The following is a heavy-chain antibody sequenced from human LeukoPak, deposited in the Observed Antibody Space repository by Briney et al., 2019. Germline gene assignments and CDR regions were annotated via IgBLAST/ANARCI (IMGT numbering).Heavy chain of an antibody. V-gene: IGHV4-30-4*01. J-gene: IGHJ4*02. CDR1: GGSISSGDYY. Sequence: PSETLSLTCTVSGGSISSGDYYWSWIRQPPGKGLEWIGYIYYSGSTYYNPSLKSRVTISVDTSKNQFSLKLSSVTAADTAVYYCASAALPYYYDSSGYEGGFDYWGQGTLVTVSS. D-gene: IGHD3-22*01. CDR2: IYYSGST. CDR3: ASAALPYYYDSSGYEGGFDY.